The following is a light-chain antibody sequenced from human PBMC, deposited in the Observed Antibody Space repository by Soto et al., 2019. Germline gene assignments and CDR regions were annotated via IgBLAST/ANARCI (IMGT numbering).Light chain of an antibody. CDR3: PSYTSASTYV. V-gene: IGLV2-14*01. J-gene: IGLJ1*01. Sequence: QSVLTQPASVSGSPGQSIAISCTGTSSDVGGHDSVSWYQQHPGKAPKLMIYNVSNRPSGVSNRFSGSKSGNTASLTISGLLAEDEADYFCPSYTSASTYVFGAGTKLTVL. CDR1: SSDVGGHDS. CDR2: NVS.